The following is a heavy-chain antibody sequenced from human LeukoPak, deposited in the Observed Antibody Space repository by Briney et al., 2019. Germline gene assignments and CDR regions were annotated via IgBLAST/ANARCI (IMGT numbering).Heavy chain of an antibody. D-gene: IGHD2-15*01. CDR2: ISSGGSIV. CDR3: GSSEDGYIDY. J-gene: IGHJ4*02. V-gene: IGHV3-48*01. Sequence: GGSLRLSCAASGFTFSDYNMDWVRQAPGKGLEWVSFISSGGSIVYYADSVKGRFTISRDSAKNSLYLQMTSLRAEDTAVYYCGSSEDGYIDYWGQGTLVTVSS. CDR1: GFTFSDYN.